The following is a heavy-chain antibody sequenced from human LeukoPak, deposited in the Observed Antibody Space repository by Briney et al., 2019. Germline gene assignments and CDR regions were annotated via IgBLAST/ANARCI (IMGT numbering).Heavy chain of an antibody. J-gene: IGHJ5*02. CDR2: INIGGTNT. V-gene: IGHV3-11*01. Sequence: GGSLRLSCAASGFTFNDYYMSWIRQAPGKGLEWLSYINIGGTNTHYADSVKGRFTISRDNAKKSLYLEMNNLRAEDTAVYYCATDGAGFDTWGQGTLVTVSS. CDR3: ATDGAGFDT. CDR1: GFTFNDYY.